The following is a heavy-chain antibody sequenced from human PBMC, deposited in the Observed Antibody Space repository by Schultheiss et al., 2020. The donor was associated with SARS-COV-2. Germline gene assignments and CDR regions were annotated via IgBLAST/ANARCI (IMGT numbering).Heavy chain of an antibody. J-gene: IGHJ3*02. D-gene: IGHD4-17*01. V-gene: IGHV3-11*03. CDR3: ARRSVNDAFDI. CDR1: GFTFSSYA. CDR2: ISSSSSYT. Sequence: GGSLRLSCAASGFTFSSYAMSWVRQAPGKGLEWVSYISSSSSYTNYADSVKGRFTISRDNAKNSLYLQMNSLRAEDTAVYYCARRSVNDAFDIWGQGTMVTVSS.